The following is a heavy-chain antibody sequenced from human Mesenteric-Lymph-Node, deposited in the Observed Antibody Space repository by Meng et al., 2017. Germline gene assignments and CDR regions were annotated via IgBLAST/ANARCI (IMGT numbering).Heavy chain of an antibody. V-gene: IGHV4-34*12. CDR1: GGSLSGAY. CDR2: IIHGGSP. CDR3: ARRPTGIDY. Sequence: HVQLKQGCPGLLKPSETLSLTCAVNGGSLSGAYWNWIRQPPGKGLEWIGEIIHGGSPSYNPSLKSRVTISIDTSKNQLSPMLSSVTAADTAVYYCARRPTGIDYWGQGTLVTVSS. J-gene: IGHJ4*02. D-gene: IGHD2-8*02.